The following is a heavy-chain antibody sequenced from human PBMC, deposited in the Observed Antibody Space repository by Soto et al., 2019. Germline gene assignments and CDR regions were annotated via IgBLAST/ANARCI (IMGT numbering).Heavy chain of an antibody. J-gene: IGHJ4*02. CDR3: ARVGGYCSGGSCYAYYYFDY. CDR2: ISSSSSYI. V-gene: IGHV3-21*01. Sequence: GGSLRLSCAASGFTFSSYSMNWVRQAPGKGLEWVSSISSSSSYIYYADSVKGRFTISRDNAKNSLYLQMNSLRAEDTAVYYCARVGGYCSGGSCYAYYYFDYWGQGTLVTVSS. D-gene: IGHD2-15*01. CDR1: GFTFSSYS.